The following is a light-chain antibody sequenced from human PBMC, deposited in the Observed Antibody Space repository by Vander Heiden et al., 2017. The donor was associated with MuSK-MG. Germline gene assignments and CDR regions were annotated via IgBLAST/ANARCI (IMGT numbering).Light chain of an antibody. Sequence: DIQMTQSPSSLSASVGDRVTITCRASQSISSYLNWYQQKPGKAPKLLIYAASSLQSGVPSRFSGSGYGKDFTLTISSRQPEDFAAYYCQHNDSNPQHTFGGGTKVEIK. V-gene: IGKV1-39*01. CDR1: QSISSY. CDR3: QHNDSNPQHT. CDR2: AAS. J-gene: IGKJ4*01.